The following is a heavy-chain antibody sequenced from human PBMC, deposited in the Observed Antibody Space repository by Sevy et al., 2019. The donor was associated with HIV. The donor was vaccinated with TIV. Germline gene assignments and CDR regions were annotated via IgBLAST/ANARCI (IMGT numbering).Heavy chain of an antibody. V-gene: IGHV3-30-3*01. J-gene: IGHJ3*02. CDR1: GFTFSSYA. CDR3: ARDLYKRPPGGFDI. D-gene: IGHD1-1*01. Sequence: GGSLRLSCAASGFTFSSYAMHWVRQAPGKGLEWVAVISYDGSNKYYADSAKGRFTISRDNSKNTLYLQMNSLRAEDTAVYYCARDLYKRPPGGFDIWGQGTMVNVSS. CDR2: ISYDGSNK.